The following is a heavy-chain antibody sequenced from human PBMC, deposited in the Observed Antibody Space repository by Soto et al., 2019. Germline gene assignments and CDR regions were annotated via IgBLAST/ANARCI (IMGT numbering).Heavy chain of an antibody. CDR1: GFTFGTYS. J-gene: IGHJ6*02. CDR3: ATDPPLPYYDFWSGSINYSMDV. V-gene: IGHV3-48*02. CDR2: ISSSSSTI. D-gene: IGHD3-3*01. Sequence: RSSLRVSCAAAGFTFGTYSRNWVRQSPGKVLECVLYISSSSSTIYYADSVKGRFTISRDNAKNSLYLQMNSLRDEDTAVYYCATDPPLPYYDFWSGSINYSMDVWGQGTTVTVS.